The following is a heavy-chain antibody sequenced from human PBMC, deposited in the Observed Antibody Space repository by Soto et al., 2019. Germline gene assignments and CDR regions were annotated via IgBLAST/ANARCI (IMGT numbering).Heavy chain of an antibody. J-gene: IGHJ4*02. CDR3: ARHGLAFDY. CDR2: IWHDGSNK. Sequence: RKTPGKGLEWVAVIWHDGSNKYYADSVKGRFTISRDNSKNTLYLQMNSLRAEDTSLDYGARHGLAFDYWSQGTLVTVSS. V-gene: IGHV3-33*01. D-gene: IGHD6-19*01.